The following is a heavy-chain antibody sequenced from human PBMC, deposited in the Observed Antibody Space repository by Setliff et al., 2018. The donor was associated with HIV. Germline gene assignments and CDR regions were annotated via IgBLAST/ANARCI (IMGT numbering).Heavy chain of an antibody. CDR1: GYSIRSGYY. D-gene: IGHD2-2*01. CDR2: IYHSGST. J-gene: IGHJ4*02. CDR3: ARSPRGDYCSSTSCSYDY. Sequence: PSETLSLTCAVSGYSIRSGYYWGWIRQPPGKGLEWIGSIYHSGSTNYNPSLKSRVTISVDTSKNQFSLKLSSVTAADTAVYYCARSPRGDYCSSTSCSYDYWGQGTLVTVSS. V-gene: IGHV4-38-2*01.